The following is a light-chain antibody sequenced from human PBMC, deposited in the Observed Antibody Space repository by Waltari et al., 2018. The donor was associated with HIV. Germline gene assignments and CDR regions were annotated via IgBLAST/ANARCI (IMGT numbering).Light chain of an antibody. V-gene: IGLV1-44*01. Sequence: QSVLTQPPSASGTPGQRVTISCSGRSSNPGRNTVNWYQQFPGTAPKLLIYSKNHRPSGVPDRVAGSKSGTSASLSISGLQSEDEADYYCAVWDDSLNGWVFGGGTKLTVL. J-gene: IGLJ3*02. CDR2: SKN. CDR3: AVWDDSLNGWV. CDR1: SSNPGRNT.